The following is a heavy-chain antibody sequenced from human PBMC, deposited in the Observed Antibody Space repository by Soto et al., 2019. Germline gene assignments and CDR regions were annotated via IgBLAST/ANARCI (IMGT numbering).Heavy chain of an antibody. CDR3: ATAESGSYYGGDWFDP. CDR2: FDPEDGET. D-gene: IGHD1-26*01. Sequence: ASVKVSCKVSGYTLTELSMHWVRQAPGKGLEWMGGFDPEDGETIYAQKFQGRVTMTEDTSTDTAYMELSSLRSEDTAVYYCATAESGSYYGGDWFDPLGQGTLVTVSS. V-gene: IGHV1-24*01. J-gene: IGHJ5*02. CDR1: GYTLTELS.